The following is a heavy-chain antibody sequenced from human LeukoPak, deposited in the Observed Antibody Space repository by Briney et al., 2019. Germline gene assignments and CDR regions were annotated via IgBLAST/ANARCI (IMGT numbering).Heavy chain of an antibody. J-gene: IGHJ6*03. D-gene: IGHD2-2*01. CDR2: IWYDGSNK. V-gene: IGHV3-33*01. Sequence: GGSLRLSCAASGFTFSSYGMHWVRQAPGKGLGWVAVIWYDGSNKYYADSVKGRFTISRDNSKNTLYLQMNSLRAEGTAVYYCARDRGSSTSKYYMDVWGKGTTVTVSS. CDR3: ARDRGSSTSKYYMDV. CDR1: GFTFSSYG.